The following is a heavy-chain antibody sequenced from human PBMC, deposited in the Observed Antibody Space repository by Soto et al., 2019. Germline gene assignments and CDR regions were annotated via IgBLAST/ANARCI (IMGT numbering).Heavy chain of an antibody. CDR3: ARDYVKYGMDV. Sequence: QVQFVQSGTEVKEPGASVRVSCTASGSTFTAITLHWVRQAPGQRLEWMGCIHAGSDNTEYSQKFQDRLTITRDTSATIVYMDLSSLRPEDTALYYCARDYVKYGMDVWGQGTTVTVSS. J-gene: IGHJ6*02. V-gene: IGHV1-3*01. D-gene: IGHD3-10*02. CDR2: IHAGSDNT. CDR1: GSTFTAIT.